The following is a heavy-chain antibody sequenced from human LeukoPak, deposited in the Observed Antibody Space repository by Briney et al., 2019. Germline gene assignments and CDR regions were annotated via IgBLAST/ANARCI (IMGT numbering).Heavy chain of an antibody. J-gene: IGHJ4*02. Sequence: PGGSLRLSCAASGFTFSSYSMNWVRQAPGKGLEWVSYISSSSSTIYYADSVKGRFTISRDNAKNSLYLQMNSLRAEDTAVYYCARRIAVAAIDYWGQGTLVTVSS. V-gene: IGHV3-48*04. CDR1: GFTFSSYS. CDR2: ISSSSSTI. CDR3: ARRIAVAAIDY. D-gene: IGHD6-19*01.